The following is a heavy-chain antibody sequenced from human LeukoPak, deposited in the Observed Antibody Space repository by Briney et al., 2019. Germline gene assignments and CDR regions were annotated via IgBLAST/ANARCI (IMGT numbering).Heavy chain of an antibody. D-gene: IGHD6-19*01. CDR1: GFTFRNYV. CDR2: ISGSGDPT. J-gene: IGHJ4*02. V-gene: IGHV3-23*01. Sequence: PGGSLRLSCAASGFTFRNYVMNWVRQAPGKGLEWVSGISGSGDPTYYADSVKGRFTISRDNSKNTLYLQMNSLRVEDTAAYYCAKVRAPSGWFNSDYWGQGTLVTVSS. CDR3: AKVRAPSGWFNSDY.